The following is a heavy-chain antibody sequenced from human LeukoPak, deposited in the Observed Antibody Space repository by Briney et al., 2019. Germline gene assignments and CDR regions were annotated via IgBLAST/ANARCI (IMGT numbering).Heavy chain of an antibody. V-gene: IGHV3-23*01. CDR1: GFSFNNYA. CDR2: IIASSGDT. Sequence: GGSLRLSCAASGFSFNNYAMSWVRQAPGKGLEWVSLIIASSGDTFYADSVKGRFTISRDNSKNTLYLQMNSLRAEDTALYYCAKGAYDYVEMGYFDYWGQGTLVTVSS. CDR3: AKGAYDYVEMGYFDY. D-gene: IGHD5-12*01. J-gene: IGHJ4*02.